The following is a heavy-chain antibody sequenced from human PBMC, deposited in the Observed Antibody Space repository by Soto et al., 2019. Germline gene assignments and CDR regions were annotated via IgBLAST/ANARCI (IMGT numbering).Heavy chain of an antibody. CDR3: ARHGPEMGPRGSYFFGAIDP. V-gene: IGHV5-51*01. Sequence: PGESLKISCKGSGYSFTSYWIGWVRQMPGKGLEWMGIIYPGDSDTRYSPSFQGQVTISADKSISTAYLQWSSLKASDTAMYYCARHGPEMGPRGSYFFGAIDPWGQGTLVTVSS. J-gene: IGHJ5*02. CDR1: GYSFTSYW. CDR2: IYPGDSDT. D-gene: IGHD1-26*01.